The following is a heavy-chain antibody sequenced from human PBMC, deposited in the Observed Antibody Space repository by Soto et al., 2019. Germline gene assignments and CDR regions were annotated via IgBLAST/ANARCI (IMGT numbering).Heavy chain of an antibody. CDR3: ARIIGYGYHYYGMDV. CDR2: ISSGGSTI. Sequence: GGSLRLSCAASGFTFSSYSMNWVRQAPGKGLEWVSYISSGGSTIYYADSVKGRFTISRDNAKNSLYLQMNSLRDEDTAVYYCARIIGYGYHYYGMDVWGQGTTVTVSS. CDR1: GFTFSSYS. V-gene: IGHV3-48*02. J-gene: IGHJ6*02. D-gene: IGHD5-18*01.